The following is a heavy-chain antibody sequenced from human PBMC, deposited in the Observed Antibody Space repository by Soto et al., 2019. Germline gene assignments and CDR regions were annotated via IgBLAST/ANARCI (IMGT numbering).Heavy chain of an antibody. Sequence: QVQLVQSGAEVKKPGSSVKVSCKASGGTFSSYTISWVRQAPGQGLEWMGRIIPILGIANYAQKFQGRVTITADKATSTAYMELSSLRSEDKAVYYCARTYGMTTVTTGFDYWGQGTLVTVSS. J-gene: IGHJ4*02. V-gene: IGHV1-69*02. D-gene: IGHD4-17*01. CDR2: IIPILGIA. CDR3: ARTYGMTTVTTGFDY. CDR1: GGTFSSYT.